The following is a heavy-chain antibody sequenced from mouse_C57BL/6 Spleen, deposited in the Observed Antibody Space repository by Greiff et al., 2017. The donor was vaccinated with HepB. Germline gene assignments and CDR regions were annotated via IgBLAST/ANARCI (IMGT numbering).Heavy chain of an antibody. CDR3: ARGNWEDYFDY. CDR1: GYAFTNYL. J-gene: IGHJ2*01. D-gene: IGHD4-1*01. CDR2: INPGSGGT. Sequence: QVQLQQSGAELVRPGPSVKVSCKASGYAFTNYLIEWVKQRPGQGLEWIGVINPGSGGTNYNEKFKGKATLTADKSSSTAYMQLSSLTSEDSAVYFCARGNWEDYFDYWGQGTTLTVSS. V-gene: IGHV1-54*01.